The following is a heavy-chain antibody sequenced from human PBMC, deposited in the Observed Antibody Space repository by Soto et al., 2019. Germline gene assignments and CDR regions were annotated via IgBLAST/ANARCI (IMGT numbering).Heavy chain of an antibody. J-gene: IGHJ6*02. CDR1: GFTLNTFS. D-gene: IGHD2-15*01. Sequence: GGSLRLSCAGSGFTLNTFSMNWVRQAPGKGLEWVSYISSSRATIYYADSVKGRFTISRDDAKNSLYLQMSSLRDDDTAVYYCVRGRSDSLMDVWGQGTTVTVS. V-gene: IGHV3-48*02. CDR2: ISSSRATI. CDR3: VRGRSDSLMDV.